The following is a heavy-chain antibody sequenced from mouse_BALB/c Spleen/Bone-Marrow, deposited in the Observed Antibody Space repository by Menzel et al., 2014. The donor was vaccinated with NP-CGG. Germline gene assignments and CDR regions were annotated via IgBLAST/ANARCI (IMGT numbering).Heavy chain of an antibody. CDR3: AREGPWFAF. CDR1: GYTFTDYA. Sequence: LVESGAELVRPGVSVKISCKGSGYTFTDYAMHWVKQSHAKSLEWIGVIGTYYGDATYNQKFKTKATMTVDKSSSTAYMELARPTSEDSALYYCAREGPWFAFWGQGTLVTVSA. V-gene: IGHV1S137*01. CDR2: IGTYYGDA. J-gene: IGHJ3*01.